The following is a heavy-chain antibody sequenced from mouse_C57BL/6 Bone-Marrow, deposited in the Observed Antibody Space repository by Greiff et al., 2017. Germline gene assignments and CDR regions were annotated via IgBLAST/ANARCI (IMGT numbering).Heavy chain of an antibody. CDR2: IYIGNGYT. CDR3: AIRVSPTLRYFDY. V-gene: IGHV1-58*01. J-gene: IGHJ2*01. CDR1: GYTFTSYG. D-gene: IGHD1-1*01. Sequence: EVQLQESGAELVRPGSSVKMSCKPSGYTFTSYGINWVKQRPGQGLEWIGNIYIGNGYTEYNEKFKGKATLTTDTSSSTAYIQLSSLTSEDSANYFLAIRVSPTLRYFDYWGQGTTLTVSS.